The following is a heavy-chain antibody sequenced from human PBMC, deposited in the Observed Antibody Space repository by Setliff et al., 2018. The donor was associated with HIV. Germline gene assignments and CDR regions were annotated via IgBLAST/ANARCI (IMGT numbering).Heavy chain of an antibody. CDR1: GGTSSSYA. Sequence: ASVKVSCKASGGTSSSYAISWVRQAPGQGLEWMGGIIPIFNTANYAQKFQGRVTITADESTSTAYMELSSLRSEDTAVYYCARIVRPSYYYYYYMDVWGKGTTVTVSS. D-gene: IGHD3-10*02. CDR2: IIPIFNTA. CDR3: ARIVRPSYYYYYYMDV. J-gene: IGHJ6*03. V-gene: IGHV1-69*13.